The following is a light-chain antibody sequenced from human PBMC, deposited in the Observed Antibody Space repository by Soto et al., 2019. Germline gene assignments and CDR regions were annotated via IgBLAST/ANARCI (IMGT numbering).Light chain of an antibody. V-gene: IGLV2-14*01. Sequence: QSALAQPASVSGSPGQSITISCTGSSSDVGAYTSVSWYQQHPGKAPKLMIYEVSNRPSGVSRRFSGSKSGNTASLTISGLQAEDEAHYYCSSYTGANSNYVFGPSPKVTV. CDR3: SSYTGANSNYV. CDR2: EVS. CDR1: SSDVGAYTS. J-gene: IGLJ1*01.